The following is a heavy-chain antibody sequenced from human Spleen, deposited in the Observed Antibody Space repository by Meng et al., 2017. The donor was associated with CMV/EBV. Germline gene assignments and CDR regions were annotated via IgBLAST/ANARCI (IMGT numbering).Heavy chain of an antibody. D-gene: IGHD2-2*02. J-gene: IGHJ5*02. CDR2: INPNSGGT. CDR1: GYIFINYG. Sequence: ASVKVSCKASGYIFINYGICWVRQAPGQGLEWMGWINPNSGGTNYAQKFQGRVTMTRDTSISTAYMELSRLRSDDTAVYYCARVYCDTISCYSQVSWFDPWGQGTLVTVSS. CDR3: ARVYCDTISCYSQVSWFDP. V-gene: IGHV1-2*02.